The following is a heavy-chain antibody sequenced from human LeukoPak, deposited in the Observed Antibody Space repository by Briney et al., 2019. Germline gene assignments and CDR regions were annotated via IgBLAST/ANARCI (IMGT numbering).Heavy chain of an antibody. CDR1: GFTFSSYA. D-gene: IGHD2-2*01. CDR3: AKDNVVVVPAARDKAYYYYYMDV. CDR2: ISYDGSNK. V-gene: IGHV3-30*04. J-gene: IGHJ6*03. Sequence: GGSLRLSCAASGFTFSSYAMHWVRQAPGKGLEWVAVISYDGSNKYYADSVKGRFTISRDNSKNTLYLQMNSLRAEDTAVYYCAKDNVVVVPAARDKAYYYYYMDVWGKGTTVTVSS.